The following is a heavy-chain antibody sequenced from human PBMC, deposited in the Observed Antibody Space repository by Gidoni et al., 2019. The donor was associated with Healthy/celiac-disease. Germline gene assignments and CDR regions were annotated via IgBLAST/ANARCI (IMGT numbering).Heavy chain of an antibody. V-gene: IGHV5-51*01. Sequence: VQSGAEVKKPGESLKISCKGSGYSFTSYWIGWVRQMPGKGLEWMWIISPGDSDTRYSPSFQGQVTISADKSISTAYLQWSSLKASDTAMYYCAGGNYDILTGYYSDAFDIWGQGTMVTVSS. D-gene: IGHD3-9*01. CDR1: GYSFTSYW. CDR2: ISPGDSDT. J-gene: IGHJ3*02. CDR3: AGGNYDILTGYYSDAFDI.